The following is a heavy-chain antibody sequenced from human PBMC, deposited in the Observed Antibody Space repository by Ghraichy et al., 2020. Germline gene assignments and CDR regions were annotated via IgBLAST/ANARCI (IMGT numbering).Heavy chain of an antibody. D-gene: IGHD5-18*01. Sequence: GESLNISCKGSGYSFTSYWIGWVRQMPGKGLEWMGIIYPGDSDTRYSPSFQGQVTISADKSISTAYLQWSSLKASDTAMYYCARGGSGYSYGLYYYGMDVCGQGTTVTVSS. J-gene: IGHJ6*02. CDR3: ARGGSGYSYGLYYYGMDV. CDR1: GYSFTSYW. CDR2: IYPGDSDT. V-gene: IGHV5-51*01.